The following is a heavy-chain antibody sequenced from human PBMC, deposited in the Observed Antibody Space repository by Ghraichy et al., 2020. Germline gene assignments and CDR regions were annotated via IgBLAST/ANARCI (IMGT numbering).Heavy chain of an antibody. V-gene: IGHV4-39*01. Sequence: SETLSLTCTVSGGSISSSSYYWGWIRQPPGKGLEWIGSIYYSGSTYYNPSLKSRVIISVDTSKNQFSLKLSSVTAADTAVYYCARHVVDTAMVFDYWGQGTLVTVSS. CDR2: IYYSGST. CDR1: GGSISSSSYY. CDR3: ARHVVDTAMVFDY. D-gene: IGHD5-18*01. J-gene: IGHJ4*02.